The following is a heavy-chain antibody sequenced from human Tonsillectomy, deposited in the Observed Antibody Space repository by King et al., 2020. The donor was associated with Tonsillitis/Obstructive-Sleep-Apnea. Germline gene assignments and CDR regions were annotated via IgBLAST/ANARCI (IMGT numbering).Heavy chain of an antibody. V-gene: IGHV1-69*04. CDR2: IFPMIGIP. Sequence: QLVQSGTEVKKPGSSVKVSCKASGGTFSSYSFSWVRQAPGQGLEWMGSIFPMIGIPKYAQKFQGRVTIKADKSTSTAYMELSSLRSEDAAVYYCAIRRDSYGYDMDVWGQGTTVTVSS. CDR3: AIRRDSYGYDMDV. J-gene: IGHJ6*02. CDR1: GGTFSSYS.